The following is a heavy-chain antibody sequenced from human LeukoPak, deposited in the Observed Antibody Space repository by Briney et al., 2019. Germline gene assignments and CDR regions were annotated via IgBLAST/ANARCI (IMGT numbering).Heavy chain of an antibody. J-gene: IGHJ4*02. CDR2: IYHSGST. CDR3: ARQRGDTIFGVVKAEFDY. Sequence: SETLSLTCAVSGYSISSGYYWGRIRQPPGKGLEWIGSIYHSGSTYYNPSLKSRVTISVETSKNKFSLKLSSVTAADTAVYYCARQRGDTIFGVVKAEFDYWGQGTLVTASS. V-gene: IGHV4-38-2*01. D-gene: IGHD3-3*01. CDR1: GYSISSGYY.